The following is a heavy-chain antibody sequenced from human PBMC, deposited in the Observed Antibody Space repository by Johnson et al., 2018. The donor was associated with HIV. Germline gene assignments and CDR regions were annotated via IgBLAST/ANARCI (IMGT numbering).Heavy chain of an antibody. CDR3: TTDLAAVGSGAFDI. Sequence: VQLVESGGGLVKPGGSLRLSCAASGFTFSNAWMSWVRQAPGKGLEWVGRIKSKTDGGTTDYAAPVKGRFTISRDDSKNTLFLQMNRLKTEDTAVYYCTTDLAAVGSGAFDIWGQGTMVTVSS. D-gene: IGHD6-13*01. J-gene: IGHJ3*02. V-gene: IGHV3-15*01. CDR1: GFTFSNAW. CDR2: IKSKTDGGTT.